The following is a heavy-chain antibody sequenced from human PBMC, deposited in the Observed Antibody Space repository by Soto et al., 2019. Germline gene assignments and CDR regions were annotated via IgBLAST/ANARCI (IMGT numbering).Heavy chain of an antibody. CDR3: AKEEAYSSGWGSFDY. CDR1: GFTFTSYA. D-gene: IGHD6-19*01. V-gene: IGHV3-23*01. J-gene: IGHJ4*02. Sequence: EVQLLESGGGLVQPGGSLRVSCAASGFTFTSYAMSWVRQAPGKGLEWVSAISGSGVSTYYADSVKGRFTISRDNSKNTLFLQMNSLRAEDTDVYYCAKEEAYSSGWGSFDYWGQGTLVTVSS. CDR2: ISGSGVST.